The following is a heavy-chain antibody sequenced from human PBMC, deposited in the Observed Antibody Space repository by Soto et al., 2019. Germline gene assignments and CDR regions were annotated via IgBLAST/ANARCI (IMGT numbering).Heavy chain of an antibody. CDR2: SSSSGTTT. J-gene: IGHJ5*01. CDR1: GFTLSSNS. D-gene: IGHD6-13*01. V-gene: IGHV3-48*01. CDR3: AREWGIATPGKNWFDS. Sequence: LRLSCAASGFTLSSNSMNWVRQAPGKGLEWVSYSSSSGTTTHYADSVKGRFTISRDNAKNSLYLQMNSLRAEDTAVYYCAREWGIATPGKNWFDSWGQGTRVTVSS.